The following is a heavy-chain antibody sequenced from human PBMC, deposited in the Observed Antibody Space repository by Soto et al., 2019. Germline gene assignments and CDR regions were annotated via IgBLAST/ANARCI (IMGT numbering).Heavy chain of an antibody. J-gene: IGHJ6*02. CDR3: ARDPSGDYYYGMDV. CDR2: ISSSSSYI. V-gene: IGHV3-21*01. D-gene: IGHD4-17*01. CDR1: GFTFSSYS. Sequence: PGGSLRLSCAASGFTFSSYSMNWVRQAPGKGLEWVSSISSSSSYIYYADSVKGRFTISRDNAKNSLYLQMNSLRAEDTAVYYCARDPSGDYYYGMDVWGQGTTVTVS.